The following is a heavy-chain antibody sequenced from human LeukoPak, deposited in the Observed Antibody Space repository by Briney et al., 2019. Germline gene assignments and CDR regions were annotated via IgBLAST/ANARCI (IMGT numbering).Heavy chain of an antibody. CDR3: ARSGEGSSSDYYMDV. D-gene: IGHD6-6*01. J-gene: IGHJ6*03. CDR1: GGSINSYY. V-gene: IGHV4-4*07. CDR2: IYSSGST. Sequence: SETLSLTCTVSGGSINSYYWSWIRQPAGKGLEWIGRIYSSGSTNYNPSLKSRVTISVDTSKNQFSLKLSSVTAADTAVYYCARSGEGSSSDYYMDVWGKGTTVTVSS.